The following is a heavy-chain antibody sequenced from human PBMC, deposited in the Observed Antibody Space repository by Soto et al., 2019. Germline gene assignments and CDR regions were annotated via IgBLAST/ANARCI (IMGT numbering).Heavy chain of an antibody. D-gene: IGHD1-26*01. CDR1: GYVFPSFG. Sequence: QRRLVQSGAEMKKPGASVKVSCQASGYVFPSFGINWVRQAPGQGLEWMGWISPYNGKTKYAQSPHGRSTKTNGPSTTTAYMELRGLRSGETAMYYWARGSRVGSNAGASSDIWGQGTMVAVSS. J-gene: IGHJ3*02. CDR3: ARGSRVGSNAGASSDI. CDR2: ISPYNGKT. V-gene: IGHV1-18*01.